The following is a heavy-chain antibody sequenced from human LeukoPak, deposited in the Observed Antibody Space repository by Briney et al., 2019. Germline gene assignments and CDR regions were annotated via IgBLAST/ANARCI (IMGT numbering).Heavy chain of an antibody. J-gene: IGHJ3*02. V-gene: IGHV4-59*02. Sequence: SETLSLTCTVSGASVSSFYWTWIRQPPGKGLEWIGYIYYSGSTNYNPSLKSRVTISIDTSKNQFSLKMNSVIAADSAVYYCVKVRANYDTLTGHYKGDSFDIWGQGTMITVSS. CDR3: VKVRANYDTLTGHYKGDSFDI. CDR2: IYYSGST. CDR1: GASVSSFY. D-gene: IGHD3-9*01.